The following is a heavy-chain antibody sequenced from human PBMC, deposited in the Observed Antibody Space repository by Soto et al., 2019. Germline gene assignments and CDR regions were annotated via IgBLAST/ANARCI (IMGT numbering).Heavy chain of an antibody. CDR1: GGSISSGGYS. D-gene: IGHD2-15*01. J-gene: IGHJ1*01. Sequence: QLQLQESGSGLVKPSQTLSLTCAVSGGSISSGGYSWSWIRQPPGKGLEWIGYFYHSGSTYYNPSLKSRVIISVDRSKNQLSRKLSSVAAADTAVYFFASGQLVAARHLGQVTLVTVSS. CDR2: FYHSGST. CDR3: ASGQLVAARH. V-gene: IGHV4-30-2*01.